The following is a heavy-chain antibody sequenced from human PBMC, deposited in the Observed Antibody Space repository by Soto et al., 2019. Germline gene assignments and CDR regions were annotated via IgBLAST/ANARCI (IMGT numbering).Heavy chain of an antibody. CDR1: GYTFTSYY. D-gene: IGHD3-10*01. J-gene: IGHJ6*02. Sequence: ASVKVSCKASGYTFTSYYMHWVRQAPGQGLEWMGWINPNSGGTNYAQKFQGWVTVTRDTSISTAYMELSRLRSDDTAVYYCAREELTMVRGVVPYYYGMDVWGQGTTVTVSS. CDR3: AREELTMVRGVVPYYYGMDV. V-gene: IGHV1-2*04. CDR2: INPNSGGT.